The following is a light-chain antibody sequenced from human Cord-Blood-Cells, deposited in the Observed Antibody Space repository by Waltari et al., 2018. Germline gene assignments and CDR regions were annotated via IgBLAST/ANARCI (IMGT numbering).Light chain of an antibody. CDR3: CSYAGSYTPVV. CDR2: DVS. V-gene: IGLV2-11*01. Sequence: QSALTQPRSVSGSPGQSVTISCTGTSSDVGGYNYVSWYQQHPGKAPKLMIYDVSKRPSGVPARFAGSKAANTASLTISGLQAEDEADYYGCSYAGSYTPVVFGGGTKLTVL. CDR1: SSDVGGYNY. J-gene: IGLJ2*01.